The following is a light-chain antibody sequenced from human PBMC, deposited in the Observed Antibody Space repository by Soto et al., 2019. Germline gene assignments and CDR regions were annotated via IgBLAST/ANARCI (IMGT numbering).Light chain of an antibody. J-gene: IGKJ2*01. CDR1: QSVLISSSNKNY. V-gene: IGKV4-1*01. CDR2: WAS. Sequence: DIVMTQSPDSLAVSLGEWATINCKSSQSVLISSSNKNYLGWYQQKPGQPPKLLISWASTRKSTVPDPFSGSGSGTDLTLTISSLQAEDVAVYYCQHRGTFGQGTKLEIK. CDR3: QHRGT.